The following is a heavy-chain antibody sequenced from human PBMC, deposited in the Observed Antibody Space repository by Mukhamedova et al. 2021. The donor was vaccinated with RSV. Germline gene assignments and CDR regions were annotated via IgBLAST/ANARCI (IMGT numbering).Heavy chain of an antibody. J-gene: IGHJ4*02. CDR3: VRDVRFGYRDL. Sequence: PGKGLEWVAHISQGGSDKYYVDSVKGRFAISRDSDKNSLYGHMDSRRVEDTAVYYCVRDVRFGYRDLWGQGSLVIVSS. CDR2: ISQGGSDK. V-gene: IGHV3-7*01. D-gene: IGHD3-10*01.